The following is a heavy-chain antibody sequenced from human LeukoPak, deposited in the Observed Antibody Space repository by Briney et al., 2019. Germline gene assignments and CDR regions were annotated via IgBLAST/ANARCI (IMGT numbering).Heavy chain of an antibody. CDR2: IRYDGSNK. V-gene: IGHV3-30*02. Sequence: PGGSLRLSCAASVFTFSSYGMHWVRQAPGKGLEWVAFIRYDGSNKYYADSVKGRFTISRDNSKNTLYLQMNSLRAEDTAVYYCAKSAIYGSGSFYYMDVWGKGTTVTVSS. CDR1: VFTFSSYG. D-gene: IGHD3-10*01. CDR3: AKSAIYGSGSFYYMDV. J-gene: IGHJ6*03.